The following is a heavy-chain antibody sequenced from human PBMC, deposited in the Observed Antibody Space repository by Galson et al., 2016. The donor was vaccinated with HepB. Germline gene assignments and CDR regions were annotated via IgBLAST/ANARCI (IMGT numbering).Heavy chain of an antibody. D-gene: IGHD6-13*01. V-gene: IGHV3-23*01. CDR1: EVTLSNYA. J-gene: IGHJ3*02. CDR3: AKDLSSWLAFDI. CDR2: ISGSGGST. Sequence: SLRLSCAASEVTLSNYAMSWVRQAPGKGLEWVSAISGSGGSTYYADSVKGRFTISRDNSKNTLYLQMNSLRAEDTAIYYCAKDLSSWLAFDIWGQGTMVTVSS.